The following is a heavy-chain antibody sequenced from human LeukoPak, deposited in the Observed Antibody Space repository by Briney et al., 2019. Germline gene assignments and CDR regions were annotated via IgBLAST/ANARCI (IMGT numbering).Heavy chain of an antibody. J-gene: IGHJ4*02. CDR2: LSYDGSDK. CDR1: GFTFSSYG. D-gene: IGHD6-13*01. V-gene: IGHV3-30*18. Sequence: PGGSLRLSCAASGFTFSSYGMHWVRQAPGKGLEWVAVLSYDGSDKYYADSVKGRFTISRDNSKNTLYPQMNSLRAEDTAVYYCAKDTDIAAAGYYFDYWGQGTLVTVSS. CDR3: AKDTDIAAAGYYFDY.